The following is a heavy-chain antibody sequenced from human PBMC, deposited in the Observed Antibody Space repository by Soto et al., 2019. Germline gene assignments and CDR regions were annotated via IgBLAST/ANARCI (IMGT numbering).Heavy chain of an antibody. Sequence: PGGSLRLSCAASGFSFSTYSMHWVRQAPGKGLEWVSSIGRRSDIYYADSVKGRFTISRDNAKNSVSLQMNSLRDVDTAVYYCAREETAWPLAYGLDVWGQGTTVTVSS. V-gene: IGHV3-21*01. D-gene: IGHD2-21*02. CDR3: AREETAWPLAYGLDV. CDR2: IGRRSDI. J-gene: IGHJ6*02. CDR1: GFSFSTYS.